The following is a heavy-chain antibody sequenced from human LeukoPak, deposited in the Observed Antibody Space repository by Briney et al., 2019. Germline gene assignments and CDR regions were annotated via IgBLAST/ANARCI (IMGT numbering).Heavy chain of an antibody. CDR2: INPNSGGT. CDR1: GYTFTGYY. D-gene: IGHD1-26*01. V-gene: IGHV1-2*02. Sequence: ASVKVSCKASGYTFTGYYMHWVRQAPGQGLEWMGWINPNSGGTNYAQKFQGRVTMTRDTSISTAYMELSRLRSDDTAVYYCAREDYSGSYDSAFDIWGQGTMVTVSS. J-gene: IGHJ3*02. CDR3: AREDYSGSYDSAFDI.